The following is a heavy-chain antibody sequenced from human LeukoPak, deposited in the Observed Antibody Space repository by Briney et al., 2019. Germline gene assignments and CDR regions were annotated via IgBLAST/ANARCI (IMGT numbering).Heavy chain of an antibody. CDR1: GFTFSSYW. Sequence: GGPLRLSCAASGFTFSSYWLHWVRQAPGKGLVWVSRINSDGSSTSYADSVKGRFTISRDNAKNTLYLQMNSLRAEDTAVYYCARELESSGWYEPLDYWGQGTLVTVSS. CDR3: ARELESSGWYEPLDY. V-gene: IGHV3-74*01. J-gene: IGHJ4*02. CDR2: INSDGSST. D-gene: IGHD6-19*01.